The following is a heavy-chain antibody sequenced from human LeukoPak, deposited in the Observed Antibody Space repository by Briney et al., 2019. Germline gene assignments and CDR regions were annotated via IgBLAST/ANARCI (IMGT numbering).Heavy chain of an antibody. D-gene: IGHD1-26*01. CDR3: HVVGSAQKPDS. CDR1: TFSPNTYG. CDR2: ISDDGSNK. Sequence: GGALRLSCAASTFSPNTYGIHRGRQAPGKGVEWLAAISDDGSNKYYGDSVKGRFTISRDNSKNAVYLQLNSLRADDTAVYYCHVVGSAQKPDSWGQGTLVTVSS. V-gene: IGHV3-30*03. J-gene: IGHJ4*02.